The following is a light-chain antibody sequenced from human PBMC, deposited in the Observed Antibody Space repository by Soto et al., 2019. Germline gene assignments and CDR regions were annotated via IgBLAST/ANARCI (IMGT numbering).Light chain of an antibody. CDR1: QSVRSSH. CDR2: GAS. Sequence: IVLTQSPGTLSLSRGERATLSCRASQSVRSSHLAWYQQKTGQAPRILIYGASSRATGIPDRFSGSGSGADFNLTISRLEPEDFAVYYCQQYDSSPLTCGGGTKVDIK. V-gene: IGKV3-20*01. CDR3: QQYDSSPLT. J-gene: IGKJ4*01.